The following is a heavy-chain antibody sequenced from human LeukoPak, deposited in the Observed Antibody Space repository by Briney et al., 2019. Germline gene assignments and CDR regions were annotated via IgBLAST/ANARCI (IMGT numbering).Heavy chain of an antibody. CDR2: VYYSGST. J-gene: IGHJ4*02. V-gene: IGHV4-59*01. D-gene: IGHD3-3*01. CDR3: VRSDDFWSGYYGY. Sequence: PSETLSLTCTVSGGSISSYYWSWIRQPPGKGLEWIGYVYYSGSTNYNPSLKSRVTISVDTSKNQFSLKPSSVTAADTAVYYCVRSDDFWSGYYGYWGQGTLVTVSS. CDR1: GGSISSYY.